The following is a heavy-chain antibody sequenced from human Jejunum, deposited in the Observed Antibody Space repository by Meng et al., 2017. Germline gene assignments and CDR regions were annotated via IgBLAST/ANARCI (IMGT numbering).Heavy chain of an antibody. CDR1: GLTFSTSG. J-gene: IGHJ4*02. CDR2: IWSDGSNK. CDR3: ARDRGLRDLDH. D-gene: IGHD2-15*01. Sequence: VQLVESGGGVVQPGMSLRLSCAASGLTFSTSGMHWVRQAPGKGLEWVAFIWSDGSNKYYGDSVKDRFTIARENSKNTVYLQMNSLRVEDTAVYYCARDRGLRDLDHWGQGTLVTVSS. V-gene: IGHV3-33*01.